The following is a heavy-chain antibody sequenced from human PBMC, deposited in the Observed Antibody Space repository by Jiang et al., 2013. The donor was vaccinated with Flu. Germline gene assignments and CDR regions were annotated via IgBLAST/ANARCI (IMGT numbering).Heavy chain of an antibody. J-gene: IGHJ6*02. CDR3: AGGLEYSSSSGRGYYYYYGMDV. CDR2: IYYSGST. CDR1: GGSISSGGYY. Sequence: GSGLVKPSQTLSLTCTVSGGSISSGGYYWSWIRQHPGKGLEWIGYIYYSGSTYYNPSLKSRVTISVDTSKNQFSLKLSSVTAADTAVYYCAGGLEYSSSSGRGYYYYYGMDVWGQGTTVTVSS. D-gene: IGHD6-6*01. V-gene: IGHV4-31*03.